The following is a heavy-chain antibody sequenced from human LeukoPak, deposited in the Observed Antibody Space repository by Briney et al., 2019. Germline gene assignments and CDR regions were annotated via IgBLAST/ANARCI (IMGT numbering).Heavy chain of an antibody. CDR1: GFTFSIYG. Sequence: PGGSLRLSCAASGFTFSIYGTHWVRQAPGKGLEWVAFIRYDGTNKYYADSVKGQFTISRDNSKNTLYLQMNSLRPEDTAVYYCAKDSTNYADYARPDFWGQGTLVTVSS. CDR2: IRYDGTNK. CDR3: AKDSTNYADYARPDF. V-gene: IGHV3-30*02. J-gene: IGHJ4*02. D-gene: IGHD4-17*01.